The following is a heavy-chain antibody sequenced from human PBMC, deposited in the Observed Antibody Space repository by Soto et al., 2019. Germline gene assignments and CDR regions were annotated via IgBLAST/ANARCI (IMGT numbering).Heavy chain of an antibody. V-gene: IGHV3-33*01. J-gene: IGHJ6*02. CDR2: IWYDGSNK. Sequence: QLVESGGGLVQPGRSLRLSCGASGFTFGSYGMHWVRQAPGKGLEWVAVIWYDGSNKDYADSVKGRFTVSRDNSKNTLDLQMNSLRVEDTAVYYCARQHRALSYFGMDVRGLGTTVTVSS. CDR3: ARQHRALSYFGMDV. CDR1: GFTFGSYG.